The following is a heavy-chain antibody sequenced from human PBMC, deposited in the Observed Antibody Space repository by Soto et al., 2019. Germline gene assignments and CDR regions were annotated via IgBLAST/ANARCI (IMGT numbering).Heavy chain of an antibody. CDR3: ARGANWFDP. J-gene: IGHJ5*02. CDR1: GFTFTTYS. Sequence: PGGSLRLSCAASGFTFTTYSMNWVRQAPGKGLEWVSYISNSGSTKYYADSVKGRFTISRDNAKNSLYLQMNSLRAEDTAVYYSARGANWFDPWGQGTLVTXSS. V-gene: IGHV3-48*04. CDR2: ISNSGSTK.